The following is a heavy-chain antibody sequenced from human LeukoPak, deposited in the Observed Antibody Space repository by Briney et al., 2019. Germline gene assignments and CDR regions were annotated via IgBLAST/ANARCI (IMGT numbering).Heavy chain of an antibody. D-gene: IGHD1-26*01. CDR3: TWVSYMDEGIDY. V-gene: IGHV3-23*01. CDR2: ISGSGGST. J-gene: IGHJ4*02. Sequence: GGSLRLSCAASGFMFSSYAMSWVRQAPGKGLEWVSAISGSGGSTYYADSVKGRFTISRDNSKNTLYLQMNSLRAEDTAIYYCTWVSYMDEGIDYWGQGTLVTVSS. CDR1: GFMFSSYA.